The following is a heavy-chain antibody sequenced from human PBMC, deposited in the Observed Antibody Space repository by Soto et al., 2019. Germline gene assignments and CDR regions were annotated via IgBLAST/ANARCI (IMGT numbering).Heavy chain of an antibody. CDR2: ISSSSSTI. Sequence: PWGSLRLSCAASGFTFSSYSMNWVRQAPGKGLEWVSYISSSSSTIYYADSVKGRFTISRDNAKNSLYLQMNSLRDEDTAVYYCASTTVTSFDYWGQGTLVTVSS. CDR1: GFTFSSYS. V-gene: IGHV3-48*02. CDR3: ASTTVTSFDY. D-gene: IGHD4-17*01. J-gene: IGHJ4*02.